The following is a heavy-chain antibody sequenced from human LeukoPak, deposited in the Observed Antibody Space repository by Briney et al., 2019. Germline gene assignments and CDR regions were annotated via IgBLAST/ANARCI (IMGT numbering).Heavy chain of an antibody. CDR2: FDPDDGET. CDR3: ATDRRYCSGGSCSYWYFDL. J-gene: IGHJ2*01. Sequence: ASVTVTCKVSGYTLTDLSMHWVRQAPGKGLEWMGGFDPDDGETIYAQKFQGRVTMTDDTYTDTAYMELSRLRSEDTAVYYCATDRRYCSGGSCSYWYFDLWGRGTLVTVSS. CDR1: GYTLTDLS. V-gene: IGHV1-24*01. D-gene: IGHD2-15*01.